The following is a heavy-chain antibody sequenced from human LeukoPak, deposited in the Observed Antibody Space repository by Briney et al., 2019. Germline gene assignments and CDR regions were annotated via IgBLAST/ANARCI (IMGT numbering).Heavy chain of an antibody. J-gene: IGHJ4*02. CDR2: ISSSGSTI. D-gene: IGHD6-13*01. CDR3: AGAPAAGDFDY. Sequence: PGVSLRLSCAASGFTFSDYDMSWIRQAPGKGLEWVSYISSSGSTIYYADSVKGRFTISRDNAKNSLYLKMNSLRAEDTAVYYCAGAPAAGDFDYWGQGNLVTVSS. CDR1: GFTFSDYD. V-gene: IGHV3-11*01.